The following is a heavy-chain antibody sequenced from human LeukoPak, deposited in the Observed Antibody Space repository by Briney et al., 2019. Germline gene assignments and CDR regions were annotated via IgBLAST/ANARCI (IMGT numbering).Heavy chain of an antibody. CDR1: GFTFNTYA. D-gene: IGHD5-18*01. V-gene: IGHV3-23*01. Sequence: GGSLRLSCAASGFTFNTYAMTWVRQAPGMGLEWVSGISGSGSNAYYADSVKGRFTISRDNSKNTLYLQTNSLRAEDTAVYYCAKDLQRWIQLPDYWGQGTLVTVSS. J-gene: IGHJ4*02. CDR2: ISGSGSNA. CDR3: AKDLQRWIQLPDY.